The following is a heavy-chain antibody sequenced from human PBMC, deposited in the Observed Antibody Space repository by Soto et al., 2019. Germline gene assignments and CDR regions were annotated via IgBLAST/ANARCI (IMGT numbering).Heavy chain of an antibody. J-gene: IGHJ4*02. Sequence: DVQLLESGGALVQPGGSLRLSCAASGFTLSNYAMSWVRQAPGKGLEWVSSISGSGGTTYYADSVKGRFTISRDKSKNTLYLQMNSLRAEDTAVYYCARGRHYYGSGCLEYWGQGTLVTVSS. D-gene: IGHD3-10*01. V-gene: IGHV3-23*01. CDR2: ISGSGGTT. CDR1: GFTLSNYA. CDR3: ARGRHYYGSGCLEY.